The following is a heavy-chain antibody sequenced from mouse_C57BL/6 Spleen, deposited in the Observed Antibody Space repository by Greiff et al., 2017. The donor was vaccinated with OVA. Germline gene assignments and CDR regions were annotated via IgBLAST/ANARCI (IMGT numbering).Heavy chain of an antibody. Sequence: QVQLQQSGAELVKPGASVKLSCKASGYTFTSYWMQWVKQRPGQGLEWIGEIDPSDSYTNYNQKFKGRATLTVDTSSSTAYMQLSSLTSEDSAVDYCARSYDGYSGYFDYWGQGTTLTVSS. D-gene: IGHD2-3*01. CDR3: ARSYDGYSGYFDY. CDR2: IDPSDSYT. V-gene: IGHV1-50*01. J-gene: IGHJ2*01. CDR1: GYTFTSYW.